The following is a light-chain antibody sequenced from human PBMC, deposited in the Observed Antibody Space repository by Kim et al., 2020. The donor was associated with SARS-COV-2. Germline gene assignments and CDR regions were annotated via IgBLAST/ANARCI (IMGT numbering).Light chain of an antibody. V-gene: IGLV7-46*01. Sequence: QAVVTQEPSLTVSPGETVTLTCGSSTGTVTSGHSPFWFQQKPGQAPKNLIYDTSSKHSYTPARFSGSLLGGKAALTLSGAQPEDEADYFCLLSYSGVWVFGGGTRLTVL. CDR3: LLSYSGVWV. CDR1: TGTVTSGHS. CDR2: DTS. J-gene: IGLJ3*02.